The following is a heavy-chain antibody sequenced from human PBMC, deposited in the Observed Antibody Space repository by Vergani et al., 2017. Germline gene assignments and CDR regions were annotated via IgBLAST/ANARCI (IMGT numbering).Heavy chain of an antibody. CDR1: GDFISSGSYY. J-gene: IGHJ4*02. D-gene: IGHD3-10*01. CDR3: ARAGVVRRVITVLWFDY. Sequence: QVQLHESGPGLVKPSQTLSLTCTVSGDFISSGSYYWSWIRQPAGKGLEWIGRVYSSGSANYNPSLKSRVTISVDTSKNQFSLKLSSVTAADTAVYYCARAGVVRRVITVLWFDYWGQGTLVTVSS. CDR2: VYSSGSA. V-gene: IGHV4-61*02.